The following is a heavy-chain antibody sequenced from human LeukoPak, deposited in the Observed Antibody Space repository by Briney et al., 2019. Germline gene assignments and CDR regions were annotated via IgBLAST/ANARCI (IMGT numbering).Heavy chain of an antibody. CDR1: GFTFSSYS. J-gene: IGHJ4*02. CDR2: IYYSGST. V-gene: IGHV4-59*01. CDR3: ARERTHYFDY. Sequence: GSLRLSCAASGFTFSSYSMNWIRQHPGKGLEWIGYIYYSGSTYYNPSLKSRVTISVDTSKNQFSLKLSSVTAADTAVYYCARERTHYFDYWGQGTLVTVSS.